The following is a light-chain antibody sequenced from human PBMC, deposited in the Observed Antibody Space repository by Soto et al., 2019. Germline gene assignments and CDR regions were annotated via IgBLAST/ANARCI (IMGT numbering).Light chain of an antibody. CDR3: QKCDNLA. V-gene: IGKV1-33*01. Sequence: DIQMTQSPSFLSASVGDRVTITCQASHDISNYLNWYQRKPGKAPKLLIYDASNLETGVPSRFSGSGSGIDLTFTISSLQAEETETNQRQKCDNLAFGAGTKVDIK. CDR2: DAS. CDR1: HDISNY. J-gene: IGKJ3*01.